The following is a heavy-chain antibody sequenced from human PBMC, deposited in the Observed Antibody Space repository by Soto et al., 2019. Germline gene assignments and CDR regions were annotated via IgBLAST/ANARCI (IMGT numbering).Heavy chain of an antibody. CDR2: IKTDGTYA. V-gene: IGHV3-74*01. D-gene: IGHD3-22*01. J-gene: IGHJ4*02. CDR1: GFTFSTYW. CDR3: AAGGSCYYAN. Sequence: EVQLVESGGDLVQPGGSLRLSCAASGFTFSTYWMHWVRQAPGKGLLWVSRIKTDGTYATYADSVQGRFTISRDNAKNTLYLQMNSLRVEDAAVYYCAAGGSCYYANWGQGTLVTVSS.